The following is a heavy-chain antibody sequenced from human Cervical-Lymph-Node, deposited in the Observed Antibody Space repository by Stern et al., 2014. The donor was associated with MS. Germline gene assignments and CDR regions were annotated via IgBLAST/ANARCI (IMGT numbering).Heavy chain of an antibody. V-gene: IGHV3-72*01. Sequence: EVQLVESGGDLVQPGGSLRLSCAASGFTFSDYYMDWVRRAPGKGLEWVGRSRNKANSYTTEYAASVRGRFTVSRDGSKDSLYLQMDSLKTEDTAVYYCVRGYNSFDSWGQGTLVTVSS. CDR2: SRNKANSYTT. CDR3: VRGYNSFDS. D-gene: IGHD1-1*01. J-gene: IGHJ4*02. CDR1: GFTFSDYY.